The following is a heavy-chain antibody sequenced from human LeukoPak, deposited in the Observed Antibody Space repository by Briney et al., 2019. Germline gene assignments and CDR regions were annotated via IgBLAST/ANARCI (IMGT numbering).Heavy chain of an antibody. J-gene: IGHJ4*02. CDR3: ARGHSGASSSGYYYPLEY. V-gene: IGHV1-18*01. D-gene: IGHD3-22*01. Sequence: ASVKVSCKASGYTFTSYGISWVRQAPGQGLEWMGWISAYNGNTNYAQKLQGRVTMTTDTSTSTAYMELRSLRSDDTAVYYCARGHSGASSSGYYYPLEYWGQGTLVTVSS. CDR1: GYTFTSYG. CDR2: ISAYNGNT.